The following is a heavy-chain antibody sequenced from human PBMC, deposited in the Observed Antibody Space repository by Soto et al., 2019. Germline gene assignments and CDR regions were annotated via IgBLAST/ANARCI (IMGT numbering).Heavy chain of an antibody. CDR2: AYYSGST. J-gene: IGHJ3*02. D-gene: IGHD3-22*01. CDR1: GASISSSY. CDR3: ARGYYDSSGQSNTFDI. Sequence: PSETLSLTCTVSGASISSSYWSWIRQSPGKGLEWIGYAYYSGSTNYNPSLKSRVTISVDTSKNQFSLKLSSVTAADTAVYYCARGYYDSSGQSNTFDIWGQGTMVTV. V-gene: IGHV4-59*01.